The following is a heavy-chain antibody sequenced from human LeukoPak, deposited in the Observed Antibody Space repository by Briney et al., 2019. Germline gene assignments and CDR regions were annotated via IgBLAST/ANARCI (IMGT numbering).Heavy chain of an antibody. D-gene: IGHD2-15*01. CDR3: ARDLVVVAASYYYYGMDV. CDR1: GFTFSSYS. Sequence: GGSLRLSCAASGFTFSSYSMNWVRQAPGKGLEWVSSISSSSSYIYYADSVKGRFTISRDNAKNSLYLQMHSLRAEDTAVYYCARDLVVVAASYYYYGMDVWGKGTTVTVSS. CDR2: ISSSSSYI. J-gene: IGHJ6*04. V-gene: IGHV3-21*01.